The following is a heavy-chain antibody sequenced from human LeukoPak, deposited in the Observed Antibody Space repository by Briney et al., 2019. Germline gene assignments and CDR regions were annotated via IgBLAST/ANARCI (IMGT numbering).Heavy chain of an antibody. CDR2: INPDGSDK. CDR3: ARIRGSIQLWPY. CDR1: GFTFSDYY. Sequence: GGSLRLSCAASGFTFSDYYMSWIRQAPGKGLEWVATINPDGSDKYYVDSVKGRFTISRDNAKNSLFLQMNSLRAEDTAVFYCARIRGSIQLWPYWGQGTLVTVST. J-gene: IGHJ4*02. D-gene: IGHD5-18*01. V-gene: IGHV3-7*01.